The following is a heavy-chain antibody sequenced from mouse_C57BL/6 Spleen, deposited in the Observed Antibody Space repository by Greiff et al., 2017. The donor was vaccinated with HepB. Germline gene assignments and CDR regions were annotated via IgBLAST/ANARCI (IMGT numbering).Heavy chain of an antibody. Sequence: VQLQQPGAELVKPGASVKLSCKASGYTFTSYWMHWVKQRPGQGLEWIGMIHPNSGSTNYNEKFKSKATLTVDKSSSTAYMQLSSLTSEDSAVYYCARPYYGNAYAMDYWGQGTSVTVSS. CDR1: GYTFTSYW. CDR3: ARPYYGNAYAMDY. J-gene: IGHJ4*01. D-gene: IGHD2-10*01. CDR2: IHPNSGST. V-gene: IGHV1-64*01.